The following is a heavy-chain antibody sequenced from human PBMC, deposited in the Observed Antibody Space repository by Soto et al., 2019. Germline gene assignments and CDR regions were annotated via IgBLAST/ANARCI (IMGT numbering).Heavy chain of an antibody. CDR1: GYTFTTYS. CDR3: ARARGYCATGVCYTNYYYGMDV. Sequence: ASVKVSCKASGYTFTTYSMHWVRQAPGQRLEWMGWINAGKGNTKSSQRFQGRITFTRDTPASTAYMELSSLTSEDTAVYYCARARGYCATGVCYTNYYYGMDVWGQGTTVTVSS. CDR2: INAGKGNT. V-gene: IGHV1-3*01. J-gene: IGHJ6*02. D-gene: IGHD2-8*01.